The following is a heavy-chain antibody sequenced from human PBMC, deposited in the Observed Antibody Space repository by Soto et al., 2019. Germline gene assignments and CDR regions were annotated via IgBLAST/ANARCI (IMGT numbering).Heavy chain of an antibody. CDR1: GFTFSRYG. CDR2: ILDDGSDQ. J-gene: IGHJ4*02. CDR3: ARADDYGDNGFDY. V-gene: IGHV3-33*01. D-gene: IGHD4-17*01. Sequence: QVQLVESGGGVVQPGRSLRLSCAASGFTFSRYGMHWVRQAPGKGLEWVAVILDDGSDQNYADSVKGRFTISRDNSKNSLYLQMNSLRAEDTAVYYCARADDYGDNGFDYWGQGTLVTVSS.